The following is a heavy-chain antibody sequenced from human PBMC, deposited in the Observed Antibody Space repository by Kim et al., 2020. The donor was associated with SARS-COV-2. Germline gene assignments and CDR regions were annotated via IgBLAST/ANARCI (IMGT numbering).Heavy chain of an antibody. CDR2: ISYDGSNK. Sequence: GGSLRLSCAASGFTFSSYGMHWVRQAPGKGLEWVAVISYDGSNKFYADSVKGRFTISRDNSKNTLYLQMNSLRPEDTAVYYCAKGRIAAAGTLDYWGQGT. CDR1: GFTFSSYG. D-gene: IGHD6-13*01. J-gene: IGHJ4*02. CDR3: AKGRIAAAGTLDY. V-gene: IGHV3-30*18.